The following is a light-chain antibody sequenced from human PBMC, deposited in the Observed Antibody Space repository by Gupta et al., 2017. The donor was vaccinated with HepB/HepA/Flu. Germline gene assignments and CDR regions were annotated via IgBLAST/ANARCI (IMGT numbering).Light chain of an antibody. CDR1: SSDVGSYNY. J-gene: IGLJ2*01. CDR3: CSYAGSYTLAVV. Sequence: QSALTQPRSVSGSPGQSVTISCTGTSSDVGSYNYVSWYQQHPGKAPKLMIYDVSKRPSGVPDRFSGSKSGNTASLTISGLQAEDEADYYCCSYAGSYTLAVVFGGGTKLTVL. V-gene: IGLV2-11*01. CDR2: DVS.